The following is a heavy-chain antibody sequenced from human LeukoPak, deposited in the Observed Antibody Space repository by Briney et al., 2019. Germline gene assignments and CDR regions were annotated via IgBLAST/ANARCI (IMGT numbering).Heavy chain of an antibody. V-gene: IGHV3-21*01. J-gene: IGHJ4*02. D-gene: IGHD4-11*01. CDR1: GFTSSSYS. CDR2: ISSSSCYI. CDR3: ARDTGTYYSNYVGYFDY. Sequence: GGSLRLSCAASGFTSSSYSMNWVRQAPGKGLEWVSSISSSSCYIYYADSVKGRFTISRDNAKNSLYLQMNSLRAEDTAVYYCARDTGTYYSNYVGYFDYWGQGTLVTVSS.